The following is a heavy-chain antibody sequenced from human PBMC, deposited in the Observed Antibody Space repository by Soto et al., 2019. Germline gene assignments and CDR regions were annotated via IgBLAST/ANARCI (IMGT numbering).Heavy chain of an antibody. D-gene: IGHD2-8*01. J-gene: IGHJ6*02. CDR2: ISSSSSYI. CDR1: GFTFSSYS. CDR3: ARDGSLYVDYYYYGMDV. V-gene: IGHV3-21*01. Sequence: GXSLRLSCAASGFTFSSYSLNWFRQAPVNGLEWVSSISSSSSYIYYADSVKGRFTISRDNAKNSLYLQMNSLRAEDTAVYYCARDGSLYVDYYYYGMDVWGQGTTVTVSS.